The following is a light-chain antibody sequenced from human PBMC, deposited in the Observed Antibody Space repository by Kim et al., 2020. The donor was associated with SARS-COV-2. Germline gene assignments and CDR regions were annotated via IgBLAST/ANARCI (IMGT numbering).Light chain of an antibody. CDR3: NSRDSSGNHP. J-gene: IGLJ2*01. CDR1: SLRNYF. CDR2: GKN. Sequence: SSELTQDPAVSVALGQTVRITCRGDSLRNYFASWYQQRPGQAPVLVVYGKNSRPSGIPDRFSGSSSGNTASLTITGAQAEDEADYYCNSRDSSGNHPFGGGTQLTVL. V-gene: IGLV3-19*01.